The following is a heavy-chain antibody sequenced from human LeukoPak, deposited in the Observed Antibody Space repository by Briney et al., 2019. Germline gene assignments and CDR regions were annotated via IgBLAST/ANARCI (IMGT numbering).Heavy chain of an antibody. D-gene: IGHD6-13*01. CDR1: GGSISSSNW. J-gene: IGHJ4*02. CDR2: IYHSGST. Sequence: SETLSLTCAVSGGSISSSNWWSWVRQPPGKGLEWIGEIYHSGSTNYNPSLKSRVTISVDKSKNQFSLKLSSVTAADTAVYYCARERAAAGIRLDYWGQGTLVTVSS. V-gene: IGHV4-4*02. CDR3: ARERAAAGIRLDY.